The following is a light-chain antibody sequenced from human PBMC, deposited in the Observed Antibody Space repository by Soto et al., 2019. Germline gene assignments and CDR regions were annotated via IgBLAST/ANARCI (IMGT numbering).Light chain of an antibody. V-gene: IGLV2-11*01. CDR1: SGDIGGYNY. CDR3: CSYAGTTHV. Sequence: QSALTQPPSVSGSPGQSVTISCTGTSGDIGGYNYVSWYQQLPGKAPKLMIYDVSKRPSGVPDRFSGSNSGNTASLTISGLQAEDEADYYCCSYAGTTHVFGTGTQLTVL. J-gene: IGLJ1*01. CDR2: DVS.